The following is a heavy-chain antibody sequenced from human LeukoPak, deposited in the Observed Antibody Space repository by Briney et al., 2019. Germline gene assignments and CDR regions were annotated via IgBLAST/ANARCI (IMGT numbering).Heavy chain of an antibody. CDR3: AGEILFGDNDMTAFDV. D-gene: IGHD2/OR15-2a*01. Sequence: GGSLRLSCAASGFTFSRHWMTWVRQAPGKGLEWVATVKGDGSEKYCVDSAKGRFTISRDNAKNSLYLQMSSLRAEDTAVYYCAGEILFGDNDMTAFDVWGQGTVVTVSS. CDR2: VKGDGSEK. CDR1: GFTFSRHW. V-gene: IGHV3-7*01. J-gene: IGHJ3*01.